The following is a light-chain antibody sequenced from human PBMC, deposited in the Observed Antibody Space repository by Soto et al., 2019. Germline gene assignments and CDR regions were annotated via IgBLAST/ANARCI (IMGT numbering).Light chain of an antibody. CDR1: QRIDRY. CDR3: QQYKDDAWT. J-gene: IGKJ1*01. Sequence: DIQLTQSPSTLSASVGDRVTITCRASQRIDRYLAWYQQKPGEAPKLLVYDASTLEGGVPSRFSGSGSATEFILTISSLQPDDFATYYCQQYKDDAWTFGQGTRVEFK. CDR2: DAS. V-gene: IGKV1-5*01.